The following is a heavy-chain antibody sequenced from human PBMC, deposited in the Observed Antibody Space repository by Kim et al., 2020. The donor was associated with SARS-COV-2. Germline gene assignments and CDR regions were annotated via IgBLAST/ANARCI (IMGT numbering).Heavy chain of an antibody. V-gene: IGHV3-30*04. CDR1: GFTFSSYA. CDR3: ARARGTAMAYY. Sequence: GGSLRLSCAASGFTFSSYAMHWVRQAPGKGLEWVAVISYDGSNKYYADSVKGRFTISRDNSKNTLYLQMNSLRAEDTAVYYCARARGTAMAYYWGQGTLVTVSS. D-gene: IGHD5-18*01. J-gene: IGHJ4*02. CDR2: ISYDGSNK.